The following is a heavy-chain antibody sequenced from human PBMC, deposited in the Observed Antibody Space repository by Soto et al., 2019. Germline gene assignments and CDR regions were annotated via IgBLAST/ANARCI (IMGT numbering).Heavy chain of an antibody. V-gene: IGHV3-21*01. D-gene: IGHD6-13*01. CDR3: ARWGEAQLVGQYYYGMDV. CDR1: GFTFSSYS. CDR2: ISISSSYI. Sequence: EVQLVESGGGLVKPGGSLRLSCAASGFTFSSYSMNWVRQAPGKGLEWVSSISISSSYIYYADSVKGRFTISRDNAKNSLYLQMNSLRAEDTAVYYCARWGEAQLVGQYYYGMDVWGQGTTVTVSS. J-gene: IGHJ6*02.